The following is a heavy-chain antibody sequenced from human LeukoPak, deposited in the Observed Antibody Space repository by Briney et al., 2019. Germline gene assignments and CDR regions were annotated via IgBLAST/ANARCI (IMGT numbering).Heavy chain of an antibody. J-gene: IGHJ4*02. V-gene: IGHV5-51*01. D-gene: IGHD4-17*01. CDR1: GYSFTSYW. Sequence: GESLKISCKGSGYSFTSYWIGWVRQMPGKGLEWMGIIYPGDSDTRYSPSFQGQVTISADKSIGTAYLQWSSLKASDTAMYYCARRDYGDYSAQNPFDYWGQGTLVTVSS. CDR3: ARRDYGDYSAQNPFDY. CDR2: IYPGDSDT.